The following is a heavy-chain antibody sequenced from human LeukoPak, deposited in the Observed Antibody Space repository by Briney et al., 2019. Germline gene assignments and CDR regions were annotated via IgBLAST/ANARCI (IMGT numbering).Heavy chain of an antibody. J-gene: IGHJ5*02. Sequence: GGSLRLSCAASGFTFSSYGMHWVRQAPGKGLEWVAVISYDGSNKYYADSVKGRFTISRDNSKNTLYLQMNSLRAEDTAVYYCARGHYNWNSFRWFDPWGQGTLVTVSS. V-gene: IGHV3-30*03. CDR1: GFTFSSYG. D-gene: IGHD1-7*01. CDR3: ARGHYNWNSFRWFDP. CDR2: ISYDGSNK.